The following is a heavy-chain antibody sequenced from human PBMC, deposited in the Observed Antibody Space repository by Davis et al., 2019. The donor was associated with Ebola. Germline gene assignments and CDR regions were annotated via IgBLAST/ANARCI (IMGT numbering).Heavy chain of an antibody. CDR3: VKEDEYWYFGH. CDR1: GFTFSSYA. J-gene: IGHJ2*01. CDR2: ISGSGGST. Sequence: GESLKISCAASGFTFSSYAMSWVRQAPGKGLEWVSTISGSGGSTYYADSVKGRFTISRDNSKNTLYLQMNSLRAEDTAVYYCVKEDEYWYFGHWGRGTLVTVSS. V-gene: IGHV3-23*01.